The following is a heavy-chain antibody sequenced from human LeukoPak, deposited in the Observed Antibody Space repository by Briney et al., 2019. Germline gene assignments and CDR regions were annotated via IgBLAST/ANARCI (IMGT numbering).Heavy chain of an antibody. V-gene: IGHV3-30*04. D-gene: IGHD2-21*01. Sequence: GRSLRLSCAASGFTFSTYAMHWARQAPGKGLEWVGLVTSNGRTKYYADSVKGRFTVSRDDSKNTLYLQMNSLGAEDTAVYYCARIFSAYLYYFDYWGQGTLVTVSS. J-gene: IGHJ4*02. CDR2: VTSNGRTK. CDR3: ARIFSAYLYYFDY. CDR1: GFTFSTYA.